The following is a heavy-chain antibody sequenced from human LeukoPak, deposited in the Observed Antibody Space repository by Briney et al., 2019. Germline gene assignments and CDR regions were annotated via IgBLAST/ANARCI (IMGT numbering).Heavy chain of an antibody. V-gene: IGHV3-7*01. Sequence: GSLRLSCAASGFTFSSYWMSWVRQAPGKGLEWVANIKQDGSEKYYVDSVKGRFTIPRDNAKNSLYLQMNSLRAEDTAVYYCARPDYGDYLDYWGQGTLVTVSS. CDR1: GFTFSSYW. CDR2: IKQDGSEK. CDR3: ARPDYGDYLDY. J-gene: IGHJ4*02. D-gene: IGHD4-17*01.